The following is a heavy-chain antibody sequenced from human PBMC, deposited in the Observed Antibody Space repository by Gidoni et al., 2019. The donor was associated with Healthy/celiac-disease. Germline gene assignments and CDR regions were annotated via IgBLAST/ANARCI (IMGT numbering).Heavy chain of an antibody. Sequence: QVQLEQSGPGLVKTSPTLSRTCAISGDSVASNSAAWNWTRQPPWRGLEWLGRTYDRSKWYKDSAVSVKSRLPISPDTSKHQLSLQLNSVTPEDTAVYYCARYYYGMDVWGQGTTVTVSS. CDR2: TYDRSKWYK. CDR3: ARYYYGMDV. J-gene: IGHJ6*02. V-gene: IGHV6-1*01. CDR1: GDSVASNSAA.